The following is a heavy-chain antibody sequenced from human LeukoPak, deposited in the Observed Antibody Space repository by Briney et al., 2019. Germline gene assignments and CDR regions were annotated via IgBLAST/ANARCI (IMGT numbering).Heavy chain of an antibody. D-gene: IGHD2-2*01. V-gene: IGHV4-30-2*01. J-gene: IGHJ4*02. CDR1: GGSISSGGYS. CDR3: ARTPVVPAAMLDY. CDR2: IYHSGST. Sequence: SETLSLTCAVSGGSISSGGYSWSWIRQPPGKGLEWVGYIYHSGSTNYNPSLKSRVTISVDTSKNQFSLKLSSVTAADTAVYYCARTPVVPAAMLDYWGQGTLVTVSS.